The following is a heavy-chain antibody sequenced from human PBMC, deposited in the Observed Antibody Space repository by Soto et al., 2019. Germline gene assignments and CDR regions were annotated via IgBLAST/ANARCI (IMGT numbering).Heavy chain of an antibody. CDR2: IYSGGST. CDR3: AGGPRGIAVAVTYYYYYGMDV. J-gene: IGHJ6*02. V-gene: IGHV3-66*01. Sequence: GGSLRLSCAASGFTVSSNYMSWVRQAPGKGLEWVSVIYSGGSTYYADSVKGRFTISRDNSKNTLYLQMNSLRAEDTAVYYCAGGPRGIAVAVTYYYYYGMDVWGQGTTVTVSS. D-gene: IGHD6-19*01. CDR1: GFTVSSNY.